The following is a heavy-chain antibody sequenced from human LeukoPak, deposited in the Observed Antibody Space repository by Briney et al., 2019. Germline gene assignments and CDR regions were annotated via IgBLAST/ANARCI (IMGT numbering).Heavy chain of an antibody. CDR2: IKYDGSEI. J-gene: IGHJ3*02. CDR1: GFTIGSYW. D-gene: IGHD4-17*01. V-gene: IGHV3-7*01. Sequence: GGSLRLSCAASGFTIGSYWMTWVRQAPGKGLEWLTNIKYDGSEIHYVDSVKGRFTISRDNAKNSLYLQMKSLRAGDTALYYCATSRLRAAYDIWGQGTMVSVSS. CDR3: ATSRLRAAYDI.